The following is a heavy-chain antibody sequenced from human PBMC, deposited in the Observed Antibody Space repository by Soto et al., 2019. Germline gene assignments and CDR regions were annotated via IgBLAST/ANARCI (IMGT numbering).Heavy chain of an antibody. V-gene: IGHV4-30-4*01. CDR3: ARTPATLRLGELSFPLFDY. CDR2: IYYSGST. Sequence: SETLSLTCTVSGGSISSGDYYWSWIRQPPGKGLEWIGYIYYSGSTYYNPSLKSRVTISVDTSKNQFSLKLSSVTAADTAVYYCARTPATLRLGELSFPLFDYWGQGTLVTVSS. CDR1: GGSISSGDYY. D-gene: IGHD3-16*02. J-gene: IGHJ4*02.